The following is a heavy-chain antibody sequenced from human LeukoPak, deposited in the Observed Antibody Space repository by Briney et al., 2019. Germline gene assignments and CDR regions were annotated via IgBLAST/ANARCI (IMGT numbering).Heavy chain of an antibody. V-gene: IGHV4-61*02. Sequence: PSETLPLTCTVSGGSISSGSYYWSWIRQPAGKGLEWIGRIYTSGSTNYNPSLKSRVTISVDTSKNQFSLKLSSVTAADTAVYYCARLRPDYDILTGYRFDYWGQGTLVTVSS. CDR1: GGSISSGSYY. CDR3: ARLRPDYDILTGYRFDY. CDR2: IYTSGST. D-gene: IGHD3-9*01. J-gene: IGHJ4*02.